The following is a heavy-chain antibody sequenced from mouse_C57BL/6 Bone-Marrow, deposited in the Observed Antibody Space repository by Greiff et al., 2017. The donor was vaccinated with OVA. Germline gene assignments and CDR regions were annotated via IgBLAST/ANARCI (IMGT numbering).Heavy chain of an antibody. D-gene: IGHD1-1*01. CDR2: IRSKSNNYAT. CDR1: GFSFNTYA. V-gene: IGHV10-1*01. Sequence: EVMLVESGGGLVQPKGSLKLSCAASGFSFNTYAMNWVRQAPGKGLEWVARIRSKSNNYATSYADSVKDRFTISRDDTESMLYLQMNNLKTENTAMSYCVSNLLLYAMDYWGQGTSVTVSS. CDR3: VSNLLLYAMDY. J-gene: IGHJ4*01.